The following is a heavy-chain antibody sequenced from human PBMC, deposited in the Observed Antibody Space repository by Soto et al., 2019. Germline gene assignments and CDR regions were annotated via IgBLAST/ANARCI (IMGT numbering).Heavy chain of an antibody. CDR1: GGSMRNVY. V-gene: IGHV4-59*01. J-gene: IGHJ4*01. Sequence: SETLSLTCTVSGGSMRNVYWSWIRQPPGKRLEWIGFIFHSGNAKYNPSLKSRVTISMDTSKSQFSLSLDSVTAADTAVYFCARAHAPTLPFDYWGLGTLVTVSS. CDR3: ARAHAPTLPFDY. CDR2: IFHSGNA. D-gene: IGHD2-15*01.